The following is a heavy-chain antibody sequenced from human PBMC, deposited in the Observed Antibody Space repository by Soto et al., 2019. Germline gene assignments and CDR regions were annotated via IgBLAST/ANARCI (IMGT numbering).Heavy chain of an antibody. CDR2: INDGSEE. V-gene: IGHV3-33*01. Sequence: QVQLVESGGGVVRPGTSLRLSCAATGFSFSAHGMHWVRQAPGKGLEWLAVINDGSEEGYADSVRGRFIISRDNARNILYLQMDNFRAEDWALYYCARDDLFVDNGLDHWGQGTLVTVSS. CDR1: GFSFSAHG. CDR3: ARDDLFVDNGLDH. D-gene: IGHD1-1*01. J-gene: IGHJ4*02.